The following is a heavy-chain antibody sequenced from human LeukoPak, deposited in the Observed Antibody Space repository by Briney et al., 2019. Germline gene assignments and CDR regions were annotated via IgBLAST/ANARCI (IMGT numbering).Heavy chain of an antibody. CDR1: GGSISSYY. D-gene: IGHD3-10*01. J-gene: IGHJ6*02. V-gene: IGHV4-59*12. CDR3: ARDSPVWFARRVGMDV. Sequence: SETLSLTCTVSGGSISSYYWSWIRQPPGKGLEWIGYIYYSGSTNYNPSLKSRVTISVDTSKNQFSLKLSSVTAADTVVYYCARDSPVWFARRVGMDVWGQGTTVTVSS. CDR2: IYYSGST.